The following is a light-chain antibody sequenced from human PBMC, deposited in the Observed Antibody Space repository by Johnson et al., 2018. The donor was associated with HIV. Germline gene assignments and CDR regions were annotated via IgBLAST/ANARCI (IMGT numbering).Light chain of an antibody. CDR1: SSNIENNY. Sequence: QLVLTQPPSMSAAPGQRVAISCSGSSSNIENNYVSWYQQFPGTAPKLLIYDNNKRPSGIPDRFSGSKSGASATLDITGLQTGDEADYYCGTWDSTLSAGGVFGTGTKVTVL. J-gene: IGLJ1*01. CDR3: GTWDSTLSAGGV. CDR2: DNN. V-gene: IGLV1-51*01.